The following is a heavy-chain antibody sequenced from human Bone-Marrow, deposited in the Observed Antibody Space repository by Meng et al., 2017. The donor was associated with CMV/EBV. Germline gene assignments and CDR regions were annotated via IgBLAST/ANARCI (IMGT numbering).Heavy chain of an antibody. V-gene: IGHV4-4*02. CDR3: ARGYYDFWSGGGLDV. CDR1: GFTFSNAW. Sequence: GSLRLSCAASGFTFSNAWMSWVRQAPGKGLEWIGSIYYSGSTYYNPSLKSRVTISVDTSKNQFSLKLSSVTAADTAMYYCARGYYDFWSGGGLDVWGQGTTVTVSS. CDR2: IYYSGST. J-gene: IGHJ6*02. D-gene: IGHD3-3*01.